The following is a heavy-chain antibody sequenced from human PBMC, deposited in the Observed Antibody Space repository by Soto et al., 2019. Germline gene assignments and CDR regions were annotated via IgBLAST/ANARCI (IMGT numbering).Heavy chain of an antibody. J-gene: IGHJ4*02. CDR3: ATSPWYSSSWYDY. D-gene: IGHD6-13*01. Sequence: GAGPTLVNPTRTLTLTCTFSGFSLRTSVVGVGWIRQPPGKALEWAALIYWNDDKRYTPSLKSRLTITKDTAKTQVVLTMTNMDPVDTATDYGATSPWYSSSWYDYWGQGTLVTVSS. V-gene: IGHV2-5*01. CDR1: GFSLRTSVVG. CDR2: IYWNDDK.